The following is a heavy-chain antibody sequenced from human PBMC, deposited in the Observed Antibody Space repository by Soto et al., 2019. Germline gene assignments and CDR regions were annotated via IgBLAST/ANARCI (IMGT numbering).Heavy chain of an antibody. D-gene: IGHD6-19*01. V-gene: IGHV4-38-2*01. CDR3: TRVVAGLDY. CDR1: GYSITSGYY. Sequence: SETLSLTCDVSGYSITSGYYWGWVRQPPGKGLEWIGSFYYGGSTFYNPSLKSRVTISVDASKSNFSLRLTSVTAADTAVYFCTRVVAGLDYWGQGILVTVSS. J-gene: IGHJ4*02. CDR2: FYYGGST.